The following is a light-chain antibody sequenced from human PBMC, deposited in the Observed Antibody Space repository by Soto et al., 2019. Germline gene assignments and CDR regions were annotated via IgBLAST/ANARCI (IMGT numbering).Light chain of an antibody. CDR1: RSVRSNY. V-gene: IGKV3-20*01. J-gene: IGKJ1*01. Sequence: EIVLTQSPGTLSLSPGESATLSCRASRSVRSNYVDWYQQKPGQGPRLLIYGASSRATGIPDRFSGSGSGTDFALSISRLEPEDFVVYDCQQYGSSPRTFGQGTKVEIK. CDR3: QQYGSSPRT. CDR2: GAS.